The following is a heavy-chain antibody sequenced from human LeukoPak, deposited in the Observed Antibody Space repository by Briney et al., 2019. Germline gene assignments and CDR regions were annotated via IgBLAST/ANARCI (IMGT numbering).Heavy chain of an antibody. CDR2: IKPDGSEK. CDR3: ARGRHMLRY. V-gene: IGHV3-7*04. CDR1: GFTFSSYW. Sequence: PGGSLRLSCAASGFTFSSYWMTWVCQAPGKGLEWVATIKPDGSEKYYVDSVKGRFTISRDNAQNSLHLQMNSLRAEDTAVYYFARGRHMLRYWGQGSLVIVSS. J-gene: IGHJ4*02. D-gene: IGHD3-16*01.